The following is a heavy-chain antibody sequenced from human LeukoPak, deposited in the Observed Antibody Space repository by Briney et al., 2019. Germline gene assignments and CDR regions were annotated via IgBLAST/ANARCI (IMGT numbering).Heavy chain of an antibody. CDR2: INPSGGST. D-gene: IGHD2-2*01. CDR3: ARWSNCSSTSCFVRSNWFDP. CDR1: GYTFTSYY. Sequence: ASVKVSCTAFGYTFTSYYMHWVRQAPGQGLEWMGIINPSGGSTSYAQKFQGRVTMTRDTSTSTVYMELSSLRSEDTAVYYCARWSNCSSTSCFVRSNWFDPWGQGTLVTVSS. J-gene: IGHJ5*02. V-gene: IGHV1-46*01.